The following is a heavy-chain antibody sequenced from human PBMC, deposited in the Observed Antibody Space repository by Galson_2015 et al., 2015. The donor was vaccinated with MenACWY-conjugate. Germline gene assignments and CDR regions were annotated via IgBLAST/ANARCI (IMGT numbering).Heavy chain of an antibody. CDR2: IYYSGST. CDR3: ARELAGGNAFDI. V-gene: IGHV4-59*01. D-gene: IGHD6-19*01. J-gene: IGHJ3*02. CDR1: GGSISSYY. Sequence: ETLSLTCTVSGGSISSYYWSWIRQPPGKGLEWIGYIYYSGSTNYNPSLKSRVTISVDTSKNQFSLKLSSVTAADTAVYYCARELAGGNAFDIWDQGTMVTVSS.